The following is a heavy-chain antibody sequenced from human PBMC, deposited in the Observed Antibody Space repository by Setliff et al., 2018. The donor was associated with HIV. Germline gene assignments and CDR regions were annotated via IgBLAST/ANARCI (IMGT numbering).Heavy chain of an antibody. CDR1: GGSFGDQF. D-gene: IGHD6-6*01. CDR2: INYSGST. J-gene: IGHJ3*02. V-gene: IGHV4-34*01. Sequence: PSETLSLTCAVYGGSFGDQFWNWIRQSPGKGLEWIGEINYSGSTNYNPSLKSRVTISIDTSKNQFSLKLSSVTAADTAVYYCARGLDSWSSHVFDMWGQGTMVTVSS. CDR3: ARGLDSWSSHVFDM.